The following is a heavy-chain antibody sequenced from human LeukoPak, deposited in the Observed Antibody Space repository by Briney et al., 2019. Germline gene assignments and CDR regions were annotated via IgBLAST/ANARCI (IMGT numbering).Heavy chain of an antibody. J-gene: IGHJ4*02. D-gene: IGHD6-13*01. V-gene: IGHV3-30*02. Sequence: GGSLRLSCAASVFTFSNYGMHWVRQAPGKGLGCVAFIRYDGSDENYADSVKGRFAISRDNSKSRLYLQMNSLRTEDTAVYYCATKAAAYSFECWGQGTLVTVTS. CDR3: ATKAAAYSFEC. CDR2: IRYDGSDE. CDR1: VFTFSNYG.